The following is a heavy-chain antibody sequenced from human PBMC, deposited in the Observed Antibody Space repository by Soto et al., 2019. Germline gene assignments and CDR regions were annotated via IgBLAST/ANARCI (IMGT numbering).Heavy chain of an antibody. CDR1: GFTFSSYW. D-gene: IGHD6-13*01. J-gene: IGHJ4*02. CDR3: ASGPYSSSWYYFDY. CDR2: IKQDGSEK. V-gene: IGHV3-7*03. Sequence: GESLKISCAASGFTFSSYWMSWVRQAPGKGLEWVANIKQDGSEKYYVDSVKGRFTISRDNAKNSLYLQMNSLRAEDTAVYYCASGPYSSSWYYFDYWGQGTLVTVSS.